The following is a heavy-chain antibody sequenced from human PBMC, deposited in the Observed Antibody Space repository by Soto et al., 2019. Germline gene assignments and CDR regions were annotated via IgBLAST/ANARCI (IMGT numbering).Heavy chain of an antibody. D-gene: IGHD1-1*01. CDR2: IYYSGST. Sequence: TSETLSLTCPVSGGPISSGCYNWNWIRQPPGKGLEWIGYIYYSGSTYYNPSLKSRVTISVDTSKNQFSLKLSSVTAADTAVYYCARMWKDGYFDYWGQGTLVTVSS. CDR1: GGPISSGCYN. V-gene: IGHV4-30-4*08. CDR3: ARMWKDGYFDY. J-gene: IGHJ4*02.